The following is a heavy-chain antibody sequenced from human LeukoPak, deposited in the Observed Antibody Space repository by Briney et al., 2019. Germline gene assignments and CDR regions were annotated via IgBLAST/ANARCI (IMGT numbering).Heavy chain of an antibody. Sequence: PSETLSLTCTVSGGSIGGSSYFWGWIRQPPGKGLEWIGSVDYSGSTSYNPSLKSRVTISVDTSKNQFSLKLSSVTAADTAVYYCARRFDYWGQGALVTVSS. CDR3: ARRFDY. CDR2: VDYSGST. CDR1: GGSIGGSSYF. J-gene: IGHJ4*02. V-gene: IGHV4-39*01.